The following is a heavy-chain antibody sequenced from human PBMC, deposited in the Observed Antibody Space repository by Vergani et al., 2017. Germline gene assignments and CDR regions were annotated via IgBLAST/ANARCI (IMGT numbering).Heavy chain of an antibody. CDR3: ARRRITIFGVVSNEGYYFDY. CDR1: GGTFSSYA. Sequence: QVQLVQSGAEVKKPGSSVKVSCKASGGTFSSYAISWVRQAPGQGLEWMGGIITIFGTANYAQKFQGRVTITADESTSTAYMELSSLRSEDTAVYYCARRRITIFGVVSNEGYYFDYWGQGTLVTVSS. V-gene: IGHV1-69*01. D-gene: IGHD3-3*01. CDR2: IITIFGTA. J-gene: IGHJ4*02.